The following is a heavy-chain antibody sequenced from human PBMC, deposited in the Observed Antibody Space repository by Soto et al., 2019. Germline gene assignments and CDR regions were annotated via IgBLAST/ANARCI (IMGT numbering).Heavy chain of an antibody. J-gene: IGHJ4*02. CDR2: ISGSGGST. V-gene: IGHV3-23*01. D-gene: IGHD4-4*01. Sequence: GGSLRLSCSASGFTFSSYAMSWVRQAPGKGLEWVSAISGSGGSTYYADSVKGRFTISRDNSKNTLYLQRNSLRAEDTAVYYCARVNPSNPVPGTYWGQGTLVTVSS. CDR1: GFTFSSYA. CDR3: ARVNPSNPVPGTY.